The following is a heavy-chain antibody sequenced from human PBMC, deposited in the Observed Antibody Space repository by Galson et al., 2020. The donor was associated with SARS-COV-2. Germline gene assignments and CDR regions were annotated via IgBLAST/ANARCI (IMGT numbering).Heavy chain of an antibody. CDR3: ARARGYYDSSGSLYNWFDP. Sequence: ASVKVSCKASGYTFTSYGISWVRQAPGQGLEWMGWISAYNGNTNYAQKLQGRVTMTTDTSTSTAYMELRSLRSDDTAVYYCARARGYYDSSGSLYNWFDPWGQGTLVTVSS. V-gene: IGHV1-18*01. CDR1: GYTFTSYG. CDR2: ISAYNGNT. J-gene: IGHJ5*02. D-gene: IGHD3-22*01.